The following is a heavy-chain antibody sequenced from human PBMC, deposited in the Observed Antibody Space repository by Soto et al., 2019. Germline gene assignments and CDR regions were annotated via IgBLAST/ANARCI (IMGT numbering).Heavy chain of an antibody. V-gene: IGHV4-59*01. CDR1: GGSISSYY. J-gene: IGHJ4*02. D-gene: IGHD5-12*01. CDR2: IYYTGST. Sequence: SETLSLTCTVSGGSISSYYWSWIRQPPGKGLEWIGYIYYTGSTNYNPSLKSRVTISVDTSKKQFSLKLISVTAADTAVYYCAREGNLGRWLQPLDYWGQGTLVTVSS. CDR3: AREGNLGRWLQPLDY.